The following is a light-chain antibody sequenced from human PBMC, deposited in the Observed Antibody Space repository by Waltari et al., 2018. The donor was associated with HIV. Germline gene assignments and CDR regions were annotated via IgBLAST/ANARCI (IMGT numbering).Light chain of an antibody. V-gene: IGLV1-47*01. CDR1: WQDIGSSF. Sequence: QSVLTQPPSASATPGQRVVISCSGTWQDIGSSFVYWYQLLPGTTPKLLISRNDQRPSGVPDRFSGSKSDSPASLAVTDLRSEDEGDYYCSTWDNRLGTYIFGGGTKLTVL. CDR2: RND. J-gene: IGLJ2*01. CDR3: STWDNRLGTYI.